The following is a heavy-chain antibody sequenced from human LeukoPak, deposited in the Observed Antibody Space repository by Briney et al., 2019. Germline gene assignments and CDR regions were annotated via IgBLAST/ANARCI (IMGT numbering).Heavy chain of an antibody. CDR3: ASDHCTSTSCRDFDY. CDR2: INSDGSST. Sequence: GGSLRLSCAASGSTFSNYWMHWVRQAPGKGLVWVSRINSDGSSTTYADSVKGRFTTYRDNAKNTLNLQMNSLRAEDTAVYYCASDHCTSTSCRDFDYWGQGTLVTVSS. D-gene: IGHD2-2*01. J-gene: IGHJ4*02. CDR1: GSTFSNYW. V-gene: IGHV3-74*03.